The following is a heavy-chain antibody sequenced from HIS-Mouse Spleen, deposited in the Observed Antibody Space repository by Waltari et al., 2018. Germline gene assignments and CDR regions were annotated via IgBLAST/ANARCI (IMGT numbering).Heavy chain of an antibody. V-gene: IGHV4-39*01. Sequence: QLQLQESGPGLVKPSETLSLTCTVSGGSISSSSYYWGWTRQPPGKGLEGIGSIYYSGSTYYNPSLKSRVTISVDTSKNQFSLKLSSVTAADTAVYYCARKRTASGWFDPWGQGTLVTVSS. D-gene: IGHD2-21*02. J-gene: IGHJ5*02. CDR3: ARKRTASGWFDP. CDR1: GGSISSSSYY. CDR2: IYYSGST.